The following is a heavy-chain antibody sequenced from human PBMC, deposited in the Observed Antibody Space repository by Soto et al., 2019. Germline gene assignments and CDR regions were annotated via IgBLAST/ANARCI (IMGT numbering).Heavy chain of an antibody. V-gene: IGHV3-30-3*01. D-gene: IGHD3-22*01. CDR2: ITYDGSNK. J-gene: IGHJ1*01. CDR3: ARPGVYDSSGFSRSAEYFQY. Sequence: QVQLVESGGGVVQPGRSLRLSCAASGFTFSNYAMHWVRQAPGKGLEWVAIITYDGSNKYYADSVKGRFTISRDNSKNSLYLQMNTLRAYDTAVYYCARPGVYDSSGFSRSAEYFQYWGQGTLFTVSS. CDR1: GFTFSNYA.